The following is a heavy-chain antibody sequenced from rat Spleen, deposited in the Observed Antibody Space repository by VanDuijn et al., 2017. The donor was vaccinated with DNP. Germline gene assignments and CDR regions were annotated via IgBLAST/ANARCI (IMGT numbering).Heavy chain of an antibody. V-gene: IGHV2-72*01. Sequence: QVQLEESGPDLMQPSETLSLTCTVSGFSLTSNGVGWVRQPLGKGLVWMGTIWAGGSTTYNSAVQSRLSISRDTSKSQVFLKMNSLQPEDTGTYYCARHDGAAHWFVYWGQGTLVTVSS. CDR2: IWAGGST. D-gene: IGHD1-2*01. CDR3: ARHDGAAHWFVY. J-gene: IGHJ3*01. CDR1: GFSLTSNG.